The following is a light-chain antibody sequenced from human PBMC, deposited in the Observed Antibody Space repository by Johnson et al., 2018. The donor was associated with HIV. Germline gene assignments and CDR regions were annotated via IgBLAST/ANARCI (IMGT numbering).Light chain of an antibody. CDR1: SSNIGNNY. V-gene: IGLV1-51*01. CDR3: GTWDSSLSAHYV. CDR2: DNN. J-gene: IGLJ1*01. Sequence: QSVLTQPPSVSAAPGQKVTISCSGSSSNIGNNYVSWYQQLPGTAPKLLIYDNNKRPSGIPDRFSGSKSGTSATLGITGLTTGDEADYYCGTWDSSLSAHYVFGTGTKVTVL.